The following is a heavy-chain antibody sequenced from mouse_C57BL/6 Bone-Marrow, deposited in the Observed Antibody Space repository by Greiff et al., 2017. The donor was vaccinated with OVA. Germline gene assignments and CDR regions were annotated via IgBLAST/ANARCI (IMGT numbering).Heavy chain of an antibody. Sequence: EVKLEESGGGLVQPGGSMKLSCVASGFTFSNYWMNWVRQSPEKGLEWVAQIRLKSDNYATHYAESVKGRFTISRDDSKSSVYLQMNNLRAEDTGIYYCTGALCLYFDVLGTGTTVTVSS. CDR2: IRLKSDNYAT. CDR3: TGALCLYFDV. J-gene: IGHJ1*03. D-gene: IGHD6-2*01. CDR1: GFTFSNYW. V-gene: IGHV6-3*01.